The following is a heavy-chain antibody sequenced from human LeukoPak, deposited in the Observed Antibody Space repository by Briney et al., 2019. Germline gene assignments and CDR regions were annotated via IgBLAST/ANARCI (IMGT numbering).Heavy chain of an antibody. CDR3: ARGGSYVHY. Sequence: PGGSLRLSCAASGFTFSIYAMSWVRQAPGKGLEWVSAISGSGDSTYYADSVKGRFTISRDNAKNSLYLQMNSLRADDTAVYYCARGGSYVHYWGQGTLVTVSS. CDR2: ISGSGDST. V-gene: IGHV3-23*01. D-gene: IGHD1-26*01. J-gene: IGHJ4*02. CDR1: GFTFSIYA.